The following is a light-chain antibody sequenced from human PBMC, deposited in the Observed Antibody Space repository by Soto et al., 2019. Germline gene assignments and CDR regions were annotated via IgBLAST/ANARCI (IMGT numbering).Light chain of an antibody. CDR2: GAS. Sequence: EIVMTQSPATLSVSPGERATLSCRASQDIRSSLAWYQQKPGQAPRLLIYGASIRATGVPATFSGSGSGTEFTLSISSLQSGHLGVYYCQQDSSWPLTFGGGTKVDIK. V-gene: IGKV3-15*01. CDR3: QQDSSWPLT. J-gene: IGKJ4*01. CDR1: QDIRSS.